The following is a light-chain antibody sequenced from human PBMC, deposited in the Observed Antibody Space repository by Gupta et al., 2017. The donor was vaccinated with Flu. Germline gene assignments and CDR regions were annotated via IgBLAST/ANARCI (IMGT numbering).Light chain of an antibody. CDR1: SGSIASNY. CDR3: QSYDYSNHAV. V-gene: IGLV6-57*03. Sequence: NFMLTQPHSVSESPGKTVTISCTRTSGSIASNYVQWYQHRPGRAPPTVIYENNQRPSGVPDRFSGSIDSSSDSASLTISGLKTEDEADYYCQSYDYSNHAVFGGGTKLTVL. J-gene: IGLJ3*02. CDR2: ENN.